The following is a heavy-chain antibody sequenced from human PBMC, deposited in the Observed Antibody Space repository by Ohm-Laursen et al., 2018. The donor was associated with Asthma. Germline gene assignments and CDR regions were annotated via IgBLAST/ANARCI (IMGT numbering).Heavy chain of an antibody. CDR3: ARDLYSGYDRDHYYYYYGMDV. D-gene: IGHD5-12*01. CDR2: ITFDGSWT. CDR1: GFTFSSFA. Sequence: SLRLSCTASGFTFSSFAMHWVRQAPGKGLEWETIITFDGSWTSYAESVKGRFTISRDNSKNTLYLQMNSLRAEDTAVYYCARDLYSGYDRDHYYYYYGMDVWGQGTTVTVSS. V-gene: IGHV3-30-3*01. J-gene: IGHJ6*02.